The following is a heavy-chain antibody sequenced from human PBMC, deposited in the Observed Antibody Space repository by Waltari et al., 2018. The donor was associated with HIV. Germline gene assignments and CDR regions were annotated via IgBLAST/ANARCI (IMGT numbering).Heavy chain of an antibody. V-gene: IGHV4-38-2*02. J-gene: IGHJ4*02. Sequence: QVQLQESGPGLVKPSETLSLTCAVSDYSISSGYYWGWIRQPPGKGLAWIGSIHHRGTTYYNPALRSRVTKSVDTSKNLFSLKLTSVTAADTAIYYCAREIQTPGYSNGWYYFDDWGQGTLVTVSS. CDR3: AREIQTPGYSNGWYYFDD. CDR2: IHHRGTT. D-gene: IGHD6-19*01. CDR1: DYSISSGYY.